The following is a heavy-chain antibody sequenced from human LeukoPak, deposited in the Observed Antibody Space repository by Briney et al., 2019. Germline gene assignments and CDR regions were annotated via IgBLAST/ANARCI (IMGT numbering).Heavy chain of an antibody. V-gene: IGHV1-46*01. J-gene: IGHJ6*02. D-gene: IGHD5-18*01. CDR3: ARDLVADTAMVPVPYGMDV. CDR2: INPSGGST. Sequence: ASVKVSCKASGYTFTSYYMHWVRQAPGQGLEWMGIINPSGGSTSYAQKFQGRVTMTRDTSTSTVYMELSSLRSEDTAVYYCARDLVADTAMVPVPYGMDVWGQGTRSPSP. CDR1: GYTFTSYY.